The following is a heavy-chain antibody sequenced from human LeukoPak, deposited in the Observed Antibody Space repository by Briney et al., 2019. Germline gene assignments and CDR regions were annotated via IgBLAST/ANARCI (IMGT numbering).Heavy chain of an antibody. J-gene: IGHJ6*03. V-gene: IGHV4-4*07. CDR3: ARGGAYSKSHYLYYQFMDV. CDR2: IYTSGAT. CDR1: GDSVDGFY. Sequence: SETLSLTCTVFGDSVDGFYWSWIRQAAGKGPEWLGRIYTSGATNCYPSLKSRVSMSIDTSKNQFSLKLSSVTAADTAVYYCARGGAYSKSHYLYYQFMDVWAKGPRSPSP. D-gene: IGHD4-11*01.